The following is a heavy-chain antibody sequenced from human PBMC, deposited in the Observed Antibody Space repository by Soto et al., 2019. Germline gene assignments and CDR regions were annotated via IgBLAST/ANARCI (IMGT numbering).Heavy chain of an antibody. CDR3: ARRHYDFWSGSPNWFDP. D-gene: IGHD3-3*01. Sequence: GESLKISCKGSGYSFTSYWIGWVRQMPGKGLEWMGIIYPGDSDTRYSPSFQGQVTISADKSISTAYLQWSSLKASDTAMYYYARRHYDFWSGSPNWFDPWGQGTLVTVSS. CDR2: IYPGDSDT. CDR1: GYSFTSYW. J-gene: IGHJ5*02. V-gene: IGHV5-51*01.